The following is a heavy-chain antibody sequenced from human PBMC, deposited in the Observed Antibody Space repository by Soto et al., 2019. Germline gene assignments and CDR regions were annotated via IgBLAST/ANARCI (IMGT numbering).Heavy chain of an antibody. D-gene: IGHD1-26*01. Sequence: QVQLQESGPGLVKPSGTLSLTCAVSGSSIISENWWTWVRQSPGKGLEWIGEIHHTGSTTYIPSLDSRVTISVDKSTNLFSLTLSSVTAADTALYYCAKSWEIRRFVATWGQATLVTVSS. CDR2: IHHTGST. CDR3: AKSWEIRRFVAT. CDR1: GSSIISENW. V-gene: IGHV4-4*02. J-gene: IGHJ5*02.